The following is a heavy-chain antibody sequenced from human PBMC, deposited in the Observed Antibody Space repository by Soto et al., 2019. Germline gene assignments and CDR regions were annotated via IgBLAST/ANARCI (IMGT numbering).Heavy chain of an antibody. D-gene: IGHD4-17*01. CDR3: ARGAPYGDYYYYYMDV. J-gene: IGHJ6*03. CDR1: GYTFTGYY. CDR2: INPNSGGT. V-gene: IGHV1-2*04. Sequence: ASVKVSCKASGYTFTGYYMHWVRQAPGQGLEWMGWINPNSGGTNYAQKFQGWVTMTRDTSISTAYMELSRLRSDDTAVYYCARGAPYGDYYYYYMDVWGKGTTLTVSS.